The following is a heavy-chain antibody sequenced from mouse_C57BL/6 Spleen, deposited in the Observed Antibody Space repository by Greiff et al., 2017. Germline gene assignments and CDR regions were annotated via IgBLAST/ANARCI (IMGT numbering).Heavy chain of an antibody. J-gene: IGHJ4*01. Sequence: QVQLKESGPELVKPGASVKISCKASGYAFSSSWMNWVKQRPGKGLEWIGRIYPGDGDTNYNGKFKGKATLTADKSSSTAYMQLSSLTSEDSAVYFCASYYDYDGRNYYAMDYWGQGTSVTVSS. CDR2: IYPGDGDT. CDR3: ASYYDYDGRNYYAMDY. D-gene: IGHD2-4*01. CDR1: GYAFSSSW. V-gene: IGHV1-82*01.